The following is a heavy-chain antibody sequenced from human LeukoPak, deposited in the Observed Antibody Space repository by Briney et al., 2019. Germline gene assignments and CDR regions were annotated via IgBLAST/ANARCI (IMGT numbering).Heavy chain of an antibody. J-gene: IGHJ6*02. D-gene: IGHD3-22*01. CDR2: ITTSGTYI. CDR1: GFTFTRFN. CDR3: ARPFYYDTNGGEGMDV. Sequence: GGSLRLSCAASGFTFTRFNMNWVRQAPGKGLELVSSITTSGTYIYYADSVKGRFTVSRDNAKNSLYLQMNSLRAEDTAVYYSARPFYYDTNGGEGMDVWGQGTTVTVS. V-gene: IGHV3-21*04.